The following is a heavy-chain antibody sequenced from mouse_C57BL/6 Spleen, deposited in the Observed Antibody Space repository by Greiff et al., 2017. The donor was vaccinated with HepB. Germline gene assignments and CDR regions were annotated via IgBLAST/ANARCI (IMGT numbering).Heavy chain of an antibody. Sequence: VQLKESGGGLVKPGGSLKLSCAASGFTFSDYGMHWVRQAPEKGLEWVTYISSGSSTIYYADTVKGRFTISRDNAKNTLFLQMTSLRSEDTAMYYCANWDEDYWGQGTTLTVSS. J-gene: IGHJ2*01. V-gene: IGHV5-17*01. CDR1: GFTFSDYG. CDR3: ANWDEDY. D-gene: IGHD4-1*01. CDR2: ISSGSSTI.